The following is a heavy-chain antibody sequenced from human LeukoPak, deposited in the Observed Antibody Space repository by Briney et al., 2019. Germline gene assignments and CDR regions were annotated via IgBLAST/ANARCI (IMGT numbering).Heavy chain of an antibody. CDR2: IYYSGSN. J-gene: IGHJ4*02. D-gene: IGHD3-3*01. V-gene: IGHV4-59*01. Sequence: PSETLSLTCPVSGGSISSYYWSWIRQPPGKGLEWIGYIYYSGSNNYNPSLKSRVTISVDTSKNQFSLKLSSVTAADTAVYYCARVFWSGYYPHFDYWGQGTLVTVSS. CDR3: ARVFWSGYYPHFDY. CDR1: GGSISSYY.